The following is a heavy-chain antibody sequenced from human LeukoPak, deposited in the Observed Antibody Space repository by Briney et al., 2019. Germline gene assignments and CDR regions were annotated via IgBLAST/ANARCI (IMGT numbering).Heavy chain of an antibody. J-gene: IGHJ4*02. V-gene: IGHV3-30*18. CDR1: GFIFSRYG. CDR3: AKPPGTTDY. D-gene: IGHD4-17*01. CDR2: ISNDGSET. Sequence: GGSLRLSCVASGFIFSRYGMHWVRQAPGKGLEWVAIISNDGSETYYVDSVKGRFTISRDNSKNMLYLQINGLRVEDTAVYYCAKPPGTTDYWGQGTLVTVSS.